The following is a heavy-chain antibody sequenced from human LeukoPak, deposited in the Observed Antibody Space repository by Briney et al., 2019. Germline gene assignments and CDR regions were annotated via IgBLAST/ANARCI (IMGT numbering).Heavy chain of an antibody. CDR3: AELGITMIGGV. CDR2: ISSSGSTI. CDR1: GFTFSSYE. V-gene: IGHV3-48*03. Sequence: PGGSLRLSCAASGFTFSSYEMNWVRQAPGTGLEWVSYISSSGSTIYYADSVKGRFTISRDNAKNSLYLQMNSLRAEDTAVDYCAELGITMIGGVWGKGTTVTISS. D-gene: IGHD3-10*02. J-gene: IGHJ6*04.